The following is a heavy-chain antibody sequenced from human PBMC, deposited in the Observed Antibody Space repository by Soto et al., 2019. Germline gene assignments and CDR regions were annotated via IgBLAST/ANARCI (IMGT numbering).Heavy chain of an antibody. CDR3: EKDIATYYYDSNFDY. CDR2: MSGSGGST. D-gene: IGHD3-22*01. Sequence: QPGGSLRLSCAASGFTFSSYAMSWVRQAPGKGLELGSAMSGSGGSTYYADSVKGRFTISRDNSKNTLYLQMNSLRAEDTDVYYCEKDIATYYYDSNFDYWGQGTLVTVS. V-gene: IGHV3-23*01. J-gene: IGHJ4*02. CDR1: GFTFSSYA.